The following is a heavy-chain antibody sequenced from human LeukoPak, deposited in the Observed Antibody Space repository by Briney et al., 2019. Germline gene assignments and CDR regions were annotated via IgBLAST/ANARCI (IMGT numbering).Heavy chain of an antibody. V-gene: IGHV3-23*01. CDR2: ISGSGGST. Sequence: PGGSLRLSCAASGFTFSSYAMSWVRQAPGKGLEWVSGISGSGGSTYYADAVKGRFTISRDNSKHSLYLQMNSLRAEDTAVYYCSKHSSGWSYFDYWGQGTLVTVSS. CDR3: SKHSSGWSYFDY. CDR1: GFTFSSYA. D-gene: IGHD6-19*01. J-gene: IGHJ4*02.